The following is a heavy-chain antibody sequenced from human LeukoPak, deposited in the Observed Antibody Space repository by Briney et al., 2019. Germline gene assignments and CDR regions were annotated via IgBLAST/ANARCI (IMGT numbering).Heavy chain of an antibody. D-gene: IGHD2-8*02. J-gene: IGHJ4*02. V-gene: IGHV1-2*02. CDR3: ARNVAITGTCDY. CDR2: INPNSGGT. CDR1: GYTFTRYY. Sequence: ASVKVSCKASGYTFTRYYMHWVRQAPGQGLEWMGWINPNSGGTNYAEKFQGRVTMTRDTSISTAYMELSRLRSDDTAVYYCARNVAITGTCDYWGQGTLVTVSS.